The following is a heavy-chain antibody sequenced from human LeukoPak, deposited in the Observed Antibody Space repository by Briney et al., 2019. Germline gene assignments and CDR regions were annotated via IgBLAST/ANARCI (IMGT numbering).Heavy chain of an antibody. J-gene: IGHJ4*02. CDR1: GFSFSSYG. CDR2: ITGSGGNT. D-gene: IGHD3-22*01. CDR3: AVDWYDSSGYGTFDY. V-gene: IGHV3-23*01. Sequence: GGSLRLSCAASGFSFSSYGMSWVRQGPGKGLEWVSTITGSGGNTDYADSVKGRFTISRDNSKNTLYLQMHSLRAEDTAVYYCAVDWYDSSGYGTFDYWGQGTLVTVSS.